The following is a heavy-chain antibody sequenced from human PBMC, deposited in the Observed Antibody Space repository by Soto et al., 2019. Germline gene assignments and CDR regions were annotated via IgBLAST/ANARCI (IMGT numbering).Heavy chain of an antibody. CDR1: GFTVSSNY. J-gene: IGHJ4*02. D-gene: IGHD6-19*01. CDR3: ARDRVSYSSGWYFDY. V-gene: IGHV3-53*01. CDR2: IYIGGST. Sequence: GGSLRLSCAASGFTVSSNYMSWVRQAPGKGLEWVSVIYIGGSTYYAHSVKGRFTISRDNSKNTLYLQMNSLIAEDTAVYYCARDRVSYSSGWYFDYWGQGTLVTVSS.